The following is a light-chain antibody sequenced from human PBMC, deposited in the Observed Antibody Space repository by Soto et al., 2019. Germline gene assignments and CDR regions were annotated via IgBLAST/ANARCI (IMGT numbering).Light chain of an antibody. CDR2: KTS. CDR1: ESIYSW. CDR3: QEYNTNSRT. J-gene: IGKJ1*01. Sequence: SPMTQSPSTLSASVGDTVTITCRASESIYSWLAWYKQIPGKAPQLLMYKTSTLQGGVPSRFSGSGSGAEYTLTISSLQPDDFATYYCQEYNTNSRTFGQGTRVENK. V-gene: IGKV1-5*03.